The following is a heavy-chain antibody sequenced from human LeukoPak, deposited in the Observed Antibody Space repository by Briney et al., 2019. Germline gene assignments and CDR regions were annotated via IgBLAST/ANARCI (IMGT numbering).Heavy chain of an antibody. V-gene: IGHV3-53*01. CDR1: GFTVSSNY. D-gene: IGHD6-19*01. J-gene: IGHJ4*02. CDR3: AMSSGWYDRGYHFDY. CDR2: IYSGGST. Sequence: GGSLRLSCAVSGFTVSSNYMSWVRQAPGKGLEWVSVIYSGGSTYYADSVKGRFTISRDNSKNTLYLQMNSLRGEDTAVYYCAMSSGWYDRGYHFDYWGQGTLVTVSS.